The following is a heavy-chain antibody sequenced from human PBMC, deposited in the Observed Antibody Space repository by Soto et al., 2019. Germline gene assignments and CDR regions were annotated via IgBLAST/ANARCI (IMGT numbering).Heavy chain of an antibody. Sequence: SQTLSLTCAISGDSVSSNSAAWNWIRQSPSRGLEWLGRTYYRSKGYNDYAVSVKSPITINPDTSKNQFSLHLNSVTPEDTAVYSFARTDDIVVVPAAICNAFYIWGQGTMVTVSS. V-gene: IGHV6-1*01. CDR1: GDSVSSNSAA. CDR3: ARTDDIVVVPAAICNAFYI. J-gene: IGHJ3*02. CDR2: TYYRSKGYN. D-gene: IGHD2-2*01.